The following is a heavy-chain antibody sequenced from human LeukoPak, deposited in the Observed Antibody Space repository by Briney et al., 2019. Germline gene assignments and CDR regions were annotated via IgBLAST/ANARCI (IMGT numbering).Heavy chain of an antibody. D-gene: IGHD3-3*01. V-gene: IGHV1-69*06. CDR3: ARSLFRFLEWSYRSYYYYYMDV. CDR2: IIPIFGTV. Sequence: ASVKVSCKASGGTFSSYAISWVRQAPGQGLEWMGGIIPIFGTVNYAQKFQGRVTITADKSTSTAYMELSSLRSEDTAVYYCARSLFRFLEWSYRSYYYYYMDVWGKGTTVTVSS. J-gene: IGHJ6*03. CDR1: GGTFSSYA.